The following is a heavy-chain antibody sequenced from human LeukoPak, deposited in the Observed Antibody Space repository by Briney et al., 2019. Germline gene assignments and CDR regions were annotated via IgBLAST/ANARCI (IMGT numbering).Heavy chain of an antibody. CDR1: GGSFSGYY. V-gene: IGHV4-34*01. J-gene: IGHJ4*02. CDR3: ARGPTVEYFDH. CDR2: INHSGST. D-gene: IGHD4-23*01. Sequence: PSETLSLTCAVYGGSFSGYYWSWIRQPPGKGLEWIGEINHSGSTNYNPSLKSRVTISVDTSKNQFSLKLSSVTAADTAVYYCARGPTVEYFDHWGQGTLVTVSS.